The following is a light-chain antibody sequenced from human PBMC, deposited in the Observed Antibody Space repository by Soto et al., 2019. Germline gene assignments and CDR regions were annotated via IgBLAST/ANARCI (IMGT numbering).Light chain of an antibody. CDR1: QSLRNTY. V-gene: IGKV3-20*01. CDR3: QQYGTSPPVT. CDR2: GAS. J-gene: IGKJ4*01. Sequence: EIVLTQFPGTLSLSPGERATLSCRASQSLRNTYLAWYQQKPGQPPRLLIYGASSSATGIPDRFSGSGSGPDFTLTIGRLEPEDFAVYYCQQYGTSPPVTFGGGTKVDIK.